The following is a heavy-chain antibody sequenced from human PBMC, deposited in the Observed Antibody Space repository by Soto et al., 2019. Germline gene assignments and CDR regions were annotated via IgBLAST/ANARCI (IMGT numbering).Heavy chain of an antibody. D-gene: IGHD3-16*01. CDR2: ITADGTNK. J-gene: IGHJ4*02. Sequence: GGSLRLSCAASGFIFSNYGMHWVRQAPGEGLEWVAGITADGTNKHYADSMKGRFTISRDNAKNTMYLQMNSLRAEDTAVYYCAKVGVGHYEFDYWGQGTLVTVSS. CDR1: GFIFSNYG. CDR3: AKVGVGHYEFDY. V-gene: IGHV3-30*18.